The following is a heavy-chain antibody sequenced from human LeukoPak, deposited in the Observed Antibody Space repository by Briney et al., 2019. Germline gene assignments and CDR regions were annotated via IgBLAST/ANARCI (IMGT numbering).Heavy chain of an antibody. D-gene: IGHD3-9*01. J-gene: IGHJ4*02. Sequence: GGSLRLSCAASGFTFSSYGMSWVRQAPGKGLEWVSAISGSGGSTYYADSVKGRFTISRDNSKNTLYVQMNSLRAEDTAVYYCAKPNYDILTGYYRAGDYWGQGTLVTVSS. CDR3: AKPNYDILTGYYRAGDY. CDR1: GFTFSSYG. CDR2: ISGSGGST. V-gene: IGHV3-23*01.